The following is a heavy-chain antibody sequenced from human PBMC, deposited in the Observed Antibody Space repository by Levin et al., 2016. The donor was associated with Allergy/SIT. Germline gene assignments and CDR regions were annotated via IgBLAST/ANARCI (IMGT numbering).Heavy chain of an antibody. CDR1: PFTY. D-gene: IGHD1-20*01. CDR2: MKEDGNEK. V-gene: IGHV3-7*03. Sequence: GGSLRLSCTGIPFTYMGWVRQAPGKGLEYVAHMKEDGNEKTYVASVKGRFTISRDNARNSLYLQMDSLRAEDTAMYYCAKYNWNAYFDSWGQGTVVTVAS. CDR3: AKYNWNAYFDS. J-gene: IGHJ4*02.